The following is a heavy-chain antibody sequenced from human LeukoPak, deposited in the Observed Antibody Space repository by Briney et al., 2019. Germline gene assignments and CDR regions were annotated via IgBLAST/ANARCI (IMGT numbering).Heavy chain of an antibody. Sequence: GGSLRLSCAASGFTFSSYAMHWVRQAPGKGQEYVSAISSNGGSTYYANSVKGRFTISRDNSKNTLYLQMGSLRAEDMAVYYCARGRWIQLWFDYWGQGTLVTVSS. CDR1: GFTFSSYA. V-gene: IGHV3-64*01. CDR2: ISSNGGST. CDR3: ARGRWIQLWFDY. J-gene: IGHJ4*02. D-gene: IGHD5-18*01.